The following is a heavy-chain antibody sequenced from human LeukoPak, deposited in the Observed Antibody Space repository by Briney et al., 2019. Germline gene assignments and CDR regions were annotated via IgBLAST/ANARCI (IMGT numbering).Heavy chain of an antibody. CDR2: ISGSGGST. D-gene: IGHD1-26*01. Sequence: GGSLRLSCAASGFTFSSYAMSWVRQAPGKGLEWVSAISGSGGSTYYADSVKGRFTISRDNSKNTLYLQMNSLRAEDTAVYYCARADHSGSYFYYYYGMDVWGQGTTVTVSS. J-gene: IGHJ6*02. CDR3: ARADHSGSYFYYYYGMDV. V-gene: IGHV3-23*01. CDR1: GFTFSSYA.